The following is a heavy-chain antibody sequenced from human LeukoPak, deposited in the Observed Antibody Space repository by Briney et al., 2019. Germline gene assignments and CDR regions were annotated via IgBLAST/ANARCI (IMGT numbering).Heavy chain of an antibody. J-gene: IGHJ6*03. V-gene: IGHV4-39*07. CDR2: INHSGST. CDR3: AREGGSSWYSRDFYYIDV. CDR1: GGSISSSTYY. Sequence: PSETLSLTCTVSGGSISSSTYYWGYIRQPPGKGLEWIGEINHSGSTNYNPSLKSRVTISVDTSKNQFSLKLSSVTAADTAVYYCAREGGSSWYSRDFYYIDVWGKGTTVTVSS. D-gene: IGHD6-13*01.